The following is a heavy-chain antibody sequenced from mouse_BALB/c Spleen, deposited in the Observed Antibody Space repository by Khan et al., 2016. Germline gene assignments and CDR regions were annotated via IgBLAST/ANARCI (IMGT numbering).Heavy chain of an antibody. CDR2: IHYSGST. CDR3: AREDWDEGFAD. D-gene: IGHD4-1*01. V-gene: IGHV3-1*02. J-gene: IGHJ3*01. Sequence: EVQLQESGPDLVKPSQSLSLTCTASGYSFTSGYSCYWIRQFPRNKLEWMGFIHYSGSTNYNQSFKSRISITRDTSTNQSYLQLNAVTTEDTGTYDCAREDWDEGFADWGHGTLVTVSA. CDR1: GYSFTSGYS.